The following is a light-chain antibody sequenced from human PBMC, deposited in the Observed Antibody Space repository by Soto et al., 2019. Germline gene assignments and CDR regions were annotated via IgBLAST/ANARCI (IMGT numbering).Light chain of an antibody. CDR1: QSISSNY. CDR2: AAS. CDR3: QQYGSSSLT. V-gene: IGKV3-20*01. J-gene: IGKJ4*01. Sequence: EIVLTQSPCTLSLSPGERATLSCRASQSISSNYLAWYQQKTGQAPRLLIYAASSRATGIPDRFSGTGSGTDFILTISRLEPEDFAVYYCQQYGSSSLTFGGGTKVDIK.